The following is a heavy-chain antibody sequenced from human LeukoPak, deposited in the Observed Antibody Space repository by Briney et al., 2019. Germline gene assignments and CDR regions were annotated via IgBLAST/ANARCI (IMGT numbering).Heavy chain of an antibody. J-gene: IGHJ6*03. CDR2: ISSSSTYI. V-gene: IGHV3-21*01. CDR3: ARVSTIGYDYHMDV. D-gene: IGHD4/OR15-4a*01. Sequence: GGSLRLSCAASGFTFSTYSIIWVRQAPGKGLEWVSSISSSSTYIYYGDSVKGRFTISRDNAKNSSYLQMSSLRAEDTAVYYCARVSTIGYDYHMDVWGKGTAVTISS. CDR1: GFTFSTYS.